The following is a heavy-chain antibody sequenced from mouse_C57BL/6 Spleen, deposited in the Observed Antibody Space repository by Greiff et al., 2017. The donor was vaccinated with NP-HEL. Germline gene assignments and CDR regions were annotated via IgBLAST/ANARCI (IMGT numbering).Heavy chain of an antibody. J-gene: IGHJ1*03. CDR1: GYTFTDYY. V-gene: IGHV1-76*01. Sequence: QVQLQQSGAELVRPGASVKLSCKASGYTFTDYYINWVKQRPGQGLEWIARIYPGSGNTYYNEKFKGKATLTAEKSSSTAYMQLSSLTSGDSTVYFCAREYGSSNEYFDVWGTGTTVTVSS. CDR2: IYPGSGNT. CDR3: AREYGSSNEYFDV. D-gene: IGHD1-1*01.